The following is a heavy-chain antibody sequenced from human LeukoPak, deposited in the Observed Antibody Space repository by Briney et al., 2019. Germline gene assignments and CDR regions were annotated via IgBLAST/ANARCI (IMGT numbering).Heavy chain of an antibody. J-gene: IGHJ4*02. D-gene: IGHD3-10*01. CDR2: ISGSGGST. CDR1: GFTFSSYA. Sequence: GGSLRLSCAASGFTFSSYAMSWVRQAPGKGLEWVSAISGSGGSTYYADSVKGRFTISRDNSKNTLYLQMNSLRAEDTAVYYCANKVSYGSGSYTHYWGQGTLVTVSS. V-gene: IGHV3-23*01. CDR3: ANKVSYGSGSYTHY.